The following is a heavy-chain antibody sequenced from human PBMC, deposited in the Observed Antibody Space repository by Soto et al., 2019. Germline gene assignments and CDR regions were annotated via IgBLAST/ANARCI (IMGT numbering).Heavy chain of an antibody. CDR1: GFTFSGNA. CDR3: XXXXXXXXXXYGXX. V-gene: IGHV3-23*01. J-gene: IGHJ4*02. CDR2: ISGGGDNT. Sequence: EVQLLESGGDLVQPGGSLKLSCAASGFTFSGNAMSWVRQAXXXXLXWVSAISGGGDNTYYADSVKGRFTISRDNSKNTLYLQMXXXXXXXXXXXXXXXXXXXXXXXYGXXXGQGTLVTVSS. D-gene: IGHD1-1*01.